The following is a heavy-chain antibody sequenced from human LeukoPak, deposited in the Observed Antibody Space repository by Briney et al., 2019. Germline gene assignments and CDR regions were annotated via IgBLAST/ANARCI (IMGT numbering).Heavy chain of an antibody. D-gene: IGHD3-9*01. Sequence: SETLSLTCFVSGGSINSNNLFWAWIRQPPGKRLEWIGNIYNSGSAYYNPSLKSRVTMSVDTSKNQFSLKLNSATAADTALYYCVRLDPYDNLTGPIYDVWGKGTTVIVSS. V-gene: IGHV4-39*01. CDR3: VRLDPYDNLTGPIYDV. J-gene: IGHJ6*04. CDR2: IYNSGSA. CDR1: GGSINSNNLF.